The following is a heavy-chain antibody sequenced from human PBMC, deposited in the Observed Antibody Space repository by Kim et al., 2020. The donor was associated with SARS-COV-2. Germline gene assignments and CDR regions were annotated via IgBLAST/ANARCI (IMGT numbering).Heavy chain of an antibody. D-gene: IGHD3-16*02. J-gene: IGHJ4*02. CDR2: ISSSSSTI. CDR1: GFTFSSYS. CDR3: ARARLFGGVIPGFDY. Sequence: GGSLRLSCAASGFTFSSYSMNWVRQAPGKGLEWVSYISSSSSTIYYADSVKGRFTISRDNAKNSLYLQMNSLRDEDTAVYYCARARLFGGVIPGFDYWGQGTLVTVSS. V-gene: IGHV3-48*02.